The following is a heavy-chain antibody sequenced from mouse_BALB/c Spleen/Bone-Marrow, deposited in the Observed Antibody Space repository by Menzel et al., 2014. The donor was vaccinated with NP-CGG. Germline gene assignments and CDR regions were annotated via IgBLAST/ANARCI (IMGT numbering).Heavy chain of an antibody. CDR1: GYTFTSYL. CDR3: ARGVGRAFDY. J-gene: IGHJ2*01. D-gene: IGHD4-1*01. CDR2: INPSTGYT. Sequence: VQLQQSGAELAKPGASVKMSCKASGYTFTSYLMHWVKQRPGQGLEWIGYINPSTGYTEYNQKFEDKATLTADKSSSTAYMQLSSLTSEDSAVYYCARGVGRAFDYWGQGTTLTVSS. V-gene: IGHV1-4*01.